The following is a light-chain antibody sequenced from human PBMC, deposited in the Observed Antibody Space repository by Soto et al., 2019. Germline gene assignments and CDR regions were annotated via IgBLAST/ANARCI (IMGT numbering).Light chain of an antibody. CDR3: TSWTTSTTMK. J-gene: IGLJ2*01. CDR2: DVN. Sequence: QSALTQPASVSGSPGQSITISCTGTSSDVGAYNYVSWYQQHPGKAPKLMIYDVNIRPAGVSNRFSGSKSCNTASLTSSGLQAEDDADYYCTSWTTSTTMKFGGGTKLTVL. V-gene: IGLV2-14*01. CDR1: SSDVGAYNY.